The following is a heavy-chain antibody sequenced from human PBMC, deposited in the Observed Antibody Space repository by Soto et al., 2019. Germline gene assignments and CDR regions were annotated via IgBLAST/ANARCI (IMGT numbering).Heavy chain of an antibody. Sequence: EVQLLESGGGLVQPGGSLRLSCAASGFTFSNYAMSWVRQAPGKGLEWVSAMSGDGTNTYYADSVKGRFTISRDNSKNTLYLEMITLRAEDTAVYYCAKAVVRKFDQWGQGTLVTVSS. CDR3: AKAVVRKFDQ. CDR1: GFTFSNYA. D-gene: IGHD3-10*01. V-gene: IGHV3-23*01. CDR2: MSGDGTNT. J-gene: IGHJ4*02.